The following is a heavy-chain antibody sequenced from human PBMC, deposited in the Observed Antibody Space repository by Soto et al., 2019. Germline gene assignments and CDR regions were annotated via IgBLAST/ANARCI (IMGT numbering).Heavy chain of an antibody. CDR1: GYTFTSYD. J-gene: IGHJ6*02. V-gene: IGHV1-69*13. CDR3: ARYYANLGNSAHYYYHYGMDV. CDR2: IIPIFGTA. D-gene: IGHD3-3*01. Sequence: SVKVSCKASGYTFTSYDINWVRQAPGQGLEWMGGIIPIFGTANYAQKFQGRVTITADESTSTAYMELSSLRSEDTAVYYCARYYANLGNSAHYYYHYGMDVWGQGTTVTVSS.